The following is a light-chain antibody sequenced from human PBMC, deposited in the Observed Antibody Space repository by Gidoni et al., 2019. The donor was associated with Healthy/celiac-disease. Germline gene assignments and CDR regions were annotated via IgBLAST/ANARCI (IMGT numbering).Light chain of an antibody. CDR2: DVS. Sequence: QSALTQPASVSGSPGQSITISFTGTSSDVGGYNYVSWYQHNPGKAPKLMIYDVSTRPSGVSNRFSGSKSGNTASLTISGLQAEDEADYYCSSYTSSSTLVFGGGTKLTVL. V-gene: IGLV2-14*03. CDR1: SSDVGGYNY. CDR3: SSYTSSSTLV. J-gene: IGLJ2*01.